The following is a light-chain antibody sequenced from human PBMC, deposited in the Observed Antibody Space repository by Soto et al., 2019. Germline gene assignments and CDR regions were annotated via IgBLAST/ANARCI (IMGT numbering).Light chain of an antibody. CDR2: AAS. CDR3: QQAATFPLI. CDR1: QGITSW. Sequence: DIQMTQSPSSVSAFVGDSVTITCRASQGITSWLAWYQQQPGKAPELLIYAASSLQSGVPSGFSGSGSGTDFTLTISSLQPEDSATYYCQQAATFPLIFGGGTKVEIK. J-gene: IGKJ4*01. V-gene: IGKV1-12*01.